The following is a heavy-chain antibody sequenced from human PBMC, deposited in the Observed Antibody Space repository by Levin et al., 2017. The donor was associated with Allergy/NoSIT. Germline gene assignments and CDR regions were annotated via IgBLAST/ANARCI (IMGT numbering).Heavy chain of an antibody. CDR2: ITHSGNT. D-gene: IGHD2-2*01. Sequence: SQTLLLTCAIYGGSFRGYYWSWIRQPPGKGLEWIGEITHSGNTNYNPSLKSRVTISIDTSKNQFSLTLRSVTAADTAVYYCANSGRHYCSNSRCDWLLSWFDTWGQGALVTVSS. J-gene: IGHJ5*02. V-gene: IGHV4-34*01. CDR3: ANSGRHYCSNSRCDWLLSWFDT. CDR1: GGSFRGYY.